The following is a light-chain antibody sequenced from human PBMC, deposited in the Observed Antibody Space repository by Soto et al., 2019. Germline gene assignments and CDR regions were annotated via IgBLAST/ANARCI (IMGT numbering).Light chain of an antibody. V-gene: IGKV3-11*01. J-gene: IGKJ4*01. Sequence: EIVLTQSPATLSLSPGEIATLSCRASQSVSSYLAWYQQKPGQAPRLLIYDASNRATGIPARFSGSGSGTDFTLTTSSLEPEDFAVYYCQQRSNWPPEITFGGGTKVDIK. CDR3: QQRSNWPPEIT. CDR1: QSVSSY. CDR2: DAS.